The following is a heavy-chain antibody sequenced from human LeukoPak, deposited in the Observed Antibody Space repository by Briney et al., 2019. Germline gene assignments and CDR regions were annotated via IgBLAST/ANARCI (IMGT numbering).Heavy chain of an antibody. V-gene: IGHV3-48*01. J-gene: IGHJ4*02. CDR3: ARDSPYSSSWYYFDY. Sequence: GGSLRLSCAASGFTFSSYSMNWVRQAPGKGLEWVSYISSSSSTIYYADSVKGRFTISRDNAKNSLYLQMNSLRAEDPAVYYCARDSPYSSSWYYFDYWGQGTLVTVSS. CDR1: GFTFSSYS. CDR2: ISSSSSTI. D-gene: IGHD6-13*01.